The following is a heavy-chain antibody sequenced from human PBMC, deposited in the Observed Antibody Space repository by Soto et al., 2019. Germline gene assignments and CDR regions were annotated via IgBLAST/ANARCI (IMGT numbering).Heavy chain of an antibody. J-gene: IGHJ4*01. CDR2: ISSSSSTI. CDR3: ARGGTIAVTTIGDY. Sequence: DVQLVESGGGLVQPGGSVRLSCAASGFTFRSYNMNWVRQAPGKGLDWLSYISSSSSTIYYADSVKGRFTISRDNAKNSLYLQMNSLRDDDTAMYYCARGGTIAVTTIGDYWGQGTLVTVSS. D-gene: IGHD5-12*01. CDR1: GFTFRSYN. V-gene: IGHV3-48*02.